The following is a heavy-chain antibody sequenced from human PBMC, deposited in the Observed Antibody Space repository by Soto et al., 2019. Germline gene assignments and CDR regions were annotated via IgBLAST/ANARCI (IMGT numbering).Heavy chain of an antibody. V-gene: IGHV1-46*01. J-gene: IGHJ4*02. CDR1: GYTFTSYY. D-gene: IGHD5-12*01. CDR2: INPSGDGI. CDR3: ARGEMATIWNLDY. Sequence: QVQLVQSGAEVKKPGASVKVNCKASGYTFTSYYMHWVRQAPGQGLERMGIINPSGDGISYGQKCQGRVTMTRDTCRSTVYMELSSLRSEDTAVYYCARGEMATIWNLDYWGQGTLITVSS.